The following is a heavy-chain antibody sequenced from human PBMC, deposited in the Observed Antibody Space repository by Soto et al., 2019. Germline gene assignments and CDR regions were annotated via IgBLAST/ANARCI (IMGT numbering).Heavy chain of an antibody. Sequence: VQLVQSGAEVKKPGASVKVSCKASGYTFTSYYMHWVRQAPGQGLEWMGIINPSGGSTSYAQKFQGRGTMTRDTSTSTVYRELSSLRSEDTAVYYCAREDGEDYREIDYWGQGTLVTVSS. J-gene: IGHJ4*02. CDR2: INPSGGST. CDR3: AREDGEDYREIDY. CDR1: GYTFTSYY. D-gene: IGHD4-4*01. V-gene: IGHV1-46*01.